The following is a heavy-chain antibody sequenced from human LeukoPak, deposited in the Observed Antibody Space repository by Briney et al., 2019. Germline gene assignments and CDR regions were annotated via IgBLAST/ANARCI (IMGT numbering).Heavy chain of an antibody. CDR1: GYTFTSYG. CDR2: INPNSGST. V-gene: IGHV1-2*06. CDR3: ERCASGTNSKGKFHYYDYYMDV. J-gene: IGHJ6*03. Sequence: ASVKVSCKASGYTFTSYGISWVRQAPGQGLEWMGRINPNSGSTNYAQKLQGRVTMTRDTSISTAYMELRRLRSDDTAVYYCERCASGTNSKGKFHYYDYYMDVWGKGTTVTVSS. D-gene: IGHD1-26*01.